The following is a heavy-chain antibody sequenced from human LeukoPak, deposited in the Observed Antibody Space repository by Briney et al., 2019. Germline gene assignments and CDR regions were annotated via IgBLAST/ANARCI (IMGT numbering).Heavy chain of an antibody. J-gene: IGHJ3*02. CDR2: IYYSGST. CDR1: GGSISSSGYY. CDR3: ALGVAEDVLDI. Sequence: SETLSLTCTVSGGSISSSGYYWGWIRQPPGKGLEWIGSIYYSGSTYYNPSLKSRVIIFVDTSKNQFSLKLSSVTAADTAVYYCALGVAEDVLDIWGQGTMVTVSS. V-gene: IGHV4-39*01.